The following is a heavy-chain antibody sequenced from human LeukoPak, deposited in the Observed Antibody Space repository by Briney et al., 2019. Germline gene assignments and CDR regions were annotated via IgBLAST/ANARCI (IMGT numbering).Heavy chain of an antibody. CDR1: GFTFSSYS. CDR3: AGYGDYGVFDY. J-gene: IGHJ4*02. V-gene: IGHV3-48*04. CDR2: ISSSSSTI. Sequence: GGSLRLSCAASGFTFSSYSMNWVRQAPGKGLEGVSYISSSSSTIYYADSVKGRFTISRDNAKNSLYLQMNSLRAEDTAVYYCAGYGDYGVFDYWGQGTLVTVSS. D-gene: IGHD4-17*01.